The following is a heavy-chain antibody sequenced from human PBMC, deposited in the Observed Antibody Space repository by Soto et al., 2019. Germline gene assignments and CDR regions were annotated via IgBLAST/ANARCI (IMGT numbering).Heavy chain of an antibody. CDR1: GYTFTSYS. V-gene: IGHV1-3*01. CDR2: INAGNGNT. CDR3: ARTILRYFDWLLYDAFDI. Sequence: GASVKVSCKASGYTFTSYSMHWVRHAPGQRLEWMGWINAGNGNTKYSQKFQGRVTITRDTSASTAYMELSSLRSEDTAVYYCARTILRYFDWLLYDAFDIWGQGTMVTVSS. D-gene: IGHD3-9*01. J-gene: IGHJ3*02.